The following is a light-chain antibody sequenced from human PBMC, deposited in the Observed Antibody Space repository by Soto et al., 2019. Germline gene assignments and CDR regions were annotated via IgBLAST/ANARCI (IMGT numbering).Light chain of an antibody. CDR2: DAS. J-gene: IGKJ2*01. V-gene: IGKV1-5*01. CDR3: QQYNTVWK. CDR1: QSSSSW. Sequence: DIQMTQSPSALSASVGDRVTITCRASQSSSSWLAWYQQKPGKAPRLLIYDASYLERGVPSRFSGSGSGTESTLTNSDLHPDHLGTYDGQQYNTVWKFGPGTKVEVK.